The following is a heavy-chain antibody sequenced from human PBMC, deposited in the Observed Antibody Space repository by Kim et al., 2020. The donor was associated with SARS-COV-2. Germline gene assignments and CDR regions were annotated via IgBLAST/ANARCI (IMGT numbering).Heavy chain of an antibody. Sequence: ASVKVSCKASGYTFTSYYMHWVRQAPGQGLEWMGIINPSGGSTSYAQKFQGRVTMTRDTSTSTVYMELSSLRSEDTAVYYCAASTGYSSSRQVGFDPWGQGTLVTVSS. CDR3: AASTGYSSSRQVGFDP. V-gene: IGHV1-46*01. CDR2: INPSGGST. D-gene: IGHD6-13*01. J-gene: IGHJ5*02. CDR1: GYTFTSYY.